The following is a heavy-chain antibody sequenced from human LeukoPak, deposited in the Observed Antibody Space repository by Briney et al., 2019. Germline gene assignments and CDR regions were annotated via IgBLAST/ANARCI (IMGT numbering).Heavy chain of an antibody. Sequence: GGSLRLSCAASGFTFSSYAMSWVRQAPGKGLEWVSAISGSGGSTYYADSVKGRFTISRDNSKNTLYLQMNSLRAEATAVYYCAKGGTATVIYYYCYGMDVWGQGTTVTVSS. D-gene: IGHD4-11*01. CDR1: GFTFSSYA. CDR2: ISGSGGST. V-gene: IGHV3-23*01. J-gene: IGHJ6*02. CDR3: AKGGTATVIYYYCYGMDV.